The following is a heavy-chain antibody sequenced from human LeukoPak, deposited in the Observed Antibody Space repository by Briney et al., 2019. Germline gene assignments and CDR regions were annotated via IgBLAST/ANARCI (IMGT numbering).Heavy chain of an antibody. Sequence: GGSPRLSCAASGFTLRSYWMSWVRQAPGRGLEWVANIKQDGSEKYYVDSVKGRFTISRDNAKNSLDLQMNSLRAEYTALYYCARDMGHGTWYGAEYFQHWGQGGLVTVSS. CDR2: IKQDGSEK. J-gene: IGHJ1*01. CDR3: ARDMGHGTWYGAEYFQH. D-gene: IGHD6-13*01. CDR1: GFTLRSYW. V-gene: IGHV3-7*04.